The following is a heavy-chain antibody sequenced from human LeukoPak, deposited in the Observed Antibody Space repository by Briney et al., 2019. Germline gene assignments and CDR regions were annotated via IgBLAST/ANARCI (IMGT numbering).Heavy chain of an antibody. D-gene: IGHD5-12*01. CDR1: GYTFTGYY. Sequence: ASVKVSCKASGYTFTGYYMHWVRQAPGQGLEWMGWINPNSGGINYAQKFQGWVTMTRDTSISTAYMELSRLRSDDTAVYYCAREGYSGYDYGFSTWGQGTLVTVSS. CDR2: INPNSGGI. V-gene: IGHV1-2*04. J-gene: IGHJ5*02. CDR3: AREGYSGYDYGFST.